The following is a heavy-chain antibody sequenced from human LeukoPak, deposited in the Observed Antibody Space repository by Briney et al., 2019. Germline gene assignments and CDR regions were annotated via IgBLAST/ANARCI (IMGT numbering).Heavy chain of an antibody. V-gene: IGHV1-69*06. CDR3: AREFYSYGLDY. CDR1: GGTFSSYA. Sequence: SVKVSCKASGGTFSSYAISWVRQAPGQGLEWMGGIIPIFGTANYAQKFQGRVTITADKSTSTAYMEPSSLRSEDTAVYYCAREFYSYGLDYWGQGTLVTVSS. CDR2: IIPIFGTA. D-gene: IGHD5-18*01. J-gene: IGHJ4*02.